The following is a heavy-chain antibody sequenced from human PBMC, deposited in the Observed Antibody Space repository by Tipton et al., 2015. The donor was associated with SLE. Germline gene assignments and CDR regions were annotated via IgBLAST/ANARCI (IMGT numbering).Heavy chain of an antibody. V-gene: IGHV3-7*01. D-gene: IGHD6-13*01. CDR3: ARAGSSWYRAFDY. Sequence: SLRLSCAASGFTFSSYAMHWVRQAPGKGLEWVANIKQDGSEKYYVDSVKGRFTISRDNAKNSLYLQMNSLRAEDTAVYYCARAGSSWYRAFDYWGQGTLVTVSS. CDR1: GFTFSSYA. J-gene: IGHJ4*02. CDR2: IKQDGSEK.